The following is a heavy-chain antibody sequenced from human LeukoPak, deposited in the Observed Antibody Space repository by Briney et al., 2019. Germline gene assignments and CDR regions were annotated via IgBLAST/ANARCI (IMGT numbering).Heavy chain of an antibody. CDR1: GFTFSSYA. CDR2: ISYDGSNK. V-gene: IGHV3-30*04. Sequence: PGRSLRPSCAASGFTFSSYAMHWVRQAPGKGLEWVAVISYDGSNKYYADSVKGRFTISRDNSKNTLYLQMNSLRAEDTAVYYCARDCSGGSCLGYWGQGTLVTVSS. J-gene: IGHJ4*02. D-gene: IGHD2-15*01. CDR3: ARDCSGGSCLGY.